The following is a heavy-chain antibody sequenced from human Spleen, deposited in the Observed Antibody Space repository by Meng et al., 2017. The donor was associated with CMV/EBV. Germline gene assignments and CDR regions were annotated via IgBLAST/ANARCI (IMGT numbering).Heavy chain of an antibody. V-gene: IGHV1-69*12. CDR2: IIPIFGTA. D-gene: IGHD4-17*01. CDR1: GGTFSSYA. Sequence: VQPVEPGAEVKKRGSSVRVSCKASGGTFSSYAISWVRQAPGQGLEWMGGIIPIFGTANYAQKFQGRVTITADESTSTAYMELSSLRSEDTAVYYCARFSDGAVTTLDYWGQGTLVTVSS. J-gene: IGHJ4*02. CDR3: ARFSDGAVTTLDY.